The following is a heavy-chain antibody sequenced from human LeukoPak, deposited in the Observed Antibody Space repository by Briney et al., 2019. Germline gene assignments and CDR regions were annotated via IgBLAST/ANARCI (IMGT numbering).Heavy chain of an antibody. J-gene: IGHJ6*03. Sequence: PSETLSLTCTVSGCSISSSSYYWGWIRQPSGKGLEWIGSIYYSGSTYYNPSLKSRVTISVGTSKNQFSLKLSSVTAADTAVYYCARRAFGEFVYYYYMDVWGKGTTVTVSS. V-gene: IGHV4-39*01. CDR2: IYYSGST. CDR1: GCSISSSSYY. CDR3: ARRAFGEFVYYYYMDV. D-gene: IGHD3-10*01.